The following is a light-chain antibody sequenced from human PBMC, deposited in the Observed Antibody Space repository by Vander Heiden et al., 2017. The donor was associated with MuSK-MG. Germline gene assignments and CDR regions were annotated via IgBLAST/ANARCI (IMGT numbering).Light chain of an antibody. Sequence: HSVLAQPPSVSGAPGQRVTISCTGSSANIGAGYDVHWYQQLPGTATKRRSAGNSNWPSGVPDRFFFSKAGTTASLDNTGVQAGDEAEDDGHSSDSSLRSYVFGTGTKVTVL. J-gene: IGLJ1*01. CDR2: GNS. V-gene: IGLV1-40*01. CDR1: SANIGAGYD. CDR3: HSSDSSLRSYV.